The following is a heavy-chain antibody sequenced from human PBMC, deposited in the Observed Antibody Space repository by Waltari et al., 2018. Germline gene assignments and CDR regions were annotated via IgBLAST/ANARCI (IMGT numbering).Heavy chain of an antibody. D-gene: IGHD3-3*01. J-gene: IGHJ1*01. CDR3: MTLPMFGLVIKNY. V-gene: IGHV1-69-2*01. CDR1: GYSFTDPF. CDR2: VDPEDGET. Sequence: EVHLTQSGAEVKKPGATVKISCKASGYSFTDPFLHWVRQAPGKGPEWIGRVDPEDGETTLAEKFEGRVTITADTSTDTAYMDLSRLRSEDTALYYCMTLPMFGLVIKNYWGQGTLVTVSS.